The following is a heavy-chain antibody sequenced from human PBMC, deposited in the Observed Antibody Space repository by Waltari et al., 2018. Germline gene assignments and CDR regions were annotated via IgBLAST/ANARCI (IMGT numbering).Heavy chain of an antibody. Sequence: EVQLVQSGAEVKKPEESLRISCEGSGCSFTSHWLSWVRQKPGKGLEWVGRIDPSDSFRNYGPAFEGHVTISVDQSLRTAYLQWDSLKASDTAIYYCVRHRTTYPLEIDYWGQGTLVTVSS. CDR3: VRHRTTYPLEIDY. V-gene: IGHV5-10-1*01. J-gene: IGHJ4*02. CDR1: GCSFTSHW. D-gene: IGHD2-2*01. CDR2: IDPSDSFR.